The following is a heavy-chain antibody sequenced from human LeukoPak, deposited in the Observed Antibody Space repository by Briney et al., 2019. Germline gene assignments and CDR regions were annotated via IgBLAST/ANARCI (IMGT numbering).Heavy chain of an antibody. V-gene: IGHV1-2*02. CDR1: GYTFISYY. D-gene: IGHD4-17*01. Sequence: GASVKVSCKASGYTFISYYIHWVRQAPGQGLEWMGWINPNSGGTNYEQKFQGRVTMTRDTSISTAYMQLSGLRSDDTAVYYCARDLASSLWATVTYYYYMDVWGKGTTVTVSS. CDR3: ARDLASSLWATVTYYYYMDV. CDR2: INPNSGGT. J-gene: IGHJ6*03.